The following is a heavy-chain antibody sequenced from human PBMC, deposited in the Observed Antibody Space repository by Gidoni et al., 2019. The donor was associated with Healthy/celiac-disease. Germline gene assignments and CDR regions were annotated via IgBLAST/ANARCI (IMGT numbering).Heavy chain of an antibody. CDR2: RSYDGSNK. J-gene: IGHJ4*02. D-gene: IGHD3-10*01. Sequence: QVQLVESGGGVVQPGRSLRRSCAASGSPSSSYAIHWVRQDPGKGLEWVAVRSYDGSNKYYADAVKGRFTISRDNSKNTLYLQMNSLRAEDTAVYYCARRSPLITMVRGVKSAFDYWGQGTLVTVSS. CDR3: ARRSPLITMVRGVKSAFDY. V-gene: IGHV3-30*04. CDR1: GSPSSSYA.